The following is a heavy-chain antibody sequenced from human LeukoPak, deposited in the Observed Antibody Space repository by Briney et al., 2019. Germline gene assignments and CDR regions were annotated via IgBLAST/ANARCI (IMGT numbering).Heavy chain of an antibody. CDR1: GGSISSYY. D-gene: IGHD3-22*01. CDR3: ARDTSGRPYDSNGFFDY. CDR2: IYYSGST. V-gene: IGHV4-59*01. J-gene: IGHJ4*02. Sequence: SETLSLTCTVSGGSISSYYWSWIRQPPGKGLEWIGYIYYSGSTNYNPSLKSRVTISVDTSKNQFSLKLSSVTAADTAVYYCARDTSGRPYDSNGFFDYWGQGTLVTVSS.